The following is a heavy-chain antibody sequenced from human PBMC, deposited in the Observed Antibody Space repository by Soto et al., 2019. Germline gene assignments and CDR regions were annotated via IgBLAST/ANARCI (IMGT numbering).Heavy chain of an antibody. CDR2: INPNSGRT. D-gene: IGHD4-17*01. V-gene: IGHV1-2*04. Sequence: QVQLVQSGAEVKKPGASAKVSCKASGYAFSQFYIHWMRQAPGQGLEWMGWINPNSGRTKFAQNFQGWVTMTRDTSIKTVYMELSGLRSDDTAVYYCARESGGTTATLDYYCLYMGVWGKGTTVTVSS. J-gene: IGHJ6*03. CDR3: ARESGGTTATLDYYCLYMGV. CDR1: GYAFSQFY.